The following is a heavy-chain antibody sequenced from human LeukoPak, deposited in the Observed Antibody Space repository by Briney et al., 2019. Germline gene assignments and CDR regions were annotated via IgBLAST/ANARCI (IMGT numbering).Heavy chain of an antibody. CDR1: GGSISSGDYY. Sequence: SQTLSLTCTVSGGSISSGDYYWSWIRQPPGKGLEWIGYIYYSGSTYYNPSLKSRVTISVDTSKNQFSLKLSSVTAADTAVYYCASLGVYDFWSGFGWFDHWGQGTLVTVSS. J-gene: IGHJ5*02. CDR3: ASLGVYDFWSGFGWFDH. CDR2: IYYSGST. V-gene: IGHV4-30-4*01. D-gene: IGHD3/OR15-3a*01.